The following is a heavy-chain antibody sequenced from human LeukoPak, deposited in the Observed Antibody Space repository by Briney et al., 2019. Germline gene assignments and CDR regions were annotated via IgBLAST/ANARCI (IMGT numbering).Heavy chain of an antibody. V-gene: IGHV4-59*08. CDR2: IYGSGST. CDR3: ARNVGWYSHDS. CDR1: GDSLSSHY. Sequence: SETLSLTCTVSGDSLSSHYWSWIRQPPGRGLEWIGYIYGSGSTHYDPSLRSRVTISEDTSKNQFSLKLTSVTAADTAVYYCARNVGWYSHDSWGQGTLVTVSS. D-gene: IGHD6-19*01. J-gene: IGHJ4*02.